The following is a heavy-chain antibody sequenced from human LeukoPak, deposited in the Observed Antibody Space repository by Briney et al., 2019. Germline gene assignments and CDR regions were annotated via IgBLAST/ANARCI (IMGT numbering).Heavy chain of an antibody. V-gene: IGHV4-61*02. CDR2: IYTSGST. Sequence: SETLSLTCTVSGGSISSGSYYWSWIRQPAGKGLEWIGRIYTSGSTNYNPSLKSRVTISVDTSKNQFSLKLSSVTAADTAVYYCARRDKDWGQGTLVTVSS. CDR3: ARRDKD. D-gene: IGHD2-15*01. J-gene: IGHJ4*02. CDR1: GGSISSGSYY.